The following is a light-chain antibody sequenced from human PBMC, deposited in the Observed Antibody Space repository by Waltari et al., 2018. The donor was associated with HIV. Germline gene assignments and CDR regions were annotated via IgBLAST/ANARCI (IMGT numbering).Light chain of an antibody. CDR2: WAS. CDR3: QQYYTTPHT. V-gene: IGKV4-1*01. Sequence: DIVMTQSPDSLAVSLGERVTINCKSSQNILYSSNNKNYLAWYQQKPGQPPKLLIYWASTREFGVPDRFSGSGSGTDFTLTVSSLQAEDVAVYYCQQYYTTPHTFGQGTNLEIK. J-gene: IGKJ2*01. CDR1: QNILYSSNNKNY.